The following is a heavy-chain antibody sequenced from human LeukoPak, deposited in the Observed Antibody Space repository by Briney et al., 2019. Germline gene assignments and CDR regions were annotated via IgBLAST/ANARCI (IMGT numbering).Heavy chain of an antibody. CDR2: ISGSGGST. CDR3: AKDLVTYSGYEEYYFDY. D-gene: IGHD5-12*01. J-gene: IGHJ4*02. CDR1: VFTFSSYA. Sequence: PGGSLRLSCAASVFTFSSYAMSWVRHAPGKGLEGVSAISGSGGSTYYADSVKGRFTISRDNSKNTLYLQMNSLRAEDTAVYYCAKDLVTYSGYEEYYFDYWGQGTLVTVSS. V-gene: IGHV3-23*01.